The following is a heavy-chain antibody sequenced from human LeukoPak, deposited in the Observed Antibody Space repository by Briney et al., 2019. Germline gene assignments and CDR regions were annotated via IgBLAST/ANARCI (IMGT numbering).Heavy chain of an antibody. D-gene: IGHD2-15*01. V-gene: IGHV4-59*01. CDR2: IYYSGST. Sequence: SETLSLTCTVSGGSISAYYWSWIRQPPGKGLEWIGYIYYSGSTNYNPSLKSRLTISIHTSKNQFSRKLRSVTAADTAVYYCARRPGVVAATILVYPRWRKNWFDPWGQGTLVTVSS. CDR1: GGSISAYY. J-gene: IGHJ5*02. CDR3: ARRPGVVAATILVYPRWRKNWFDP.